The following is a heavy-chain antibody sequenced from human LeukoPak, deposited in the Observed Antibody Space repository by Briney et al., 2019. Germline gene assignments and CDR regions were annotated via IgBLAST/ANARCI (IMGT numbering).Heavy chain of an antibody. CDR3: ARDRPPIEPYYMDV. Sequence: GGSLRLSCAASGFTFSSYEMNWVRQAPGKGLEWVPYISSSGSTIYYADSVKGRFTISRDNAKNSLYLQMSSLRAEDTAVYYCARDRPPIEPYYMDVWGKGTTVTVSS. CDR1: GFTFSSYE. V-gene: IGHV3-48*03. J-gene: IGHJ6*03. CDR2: ISSSGSTI. D-gene: IGHD2-21*01.